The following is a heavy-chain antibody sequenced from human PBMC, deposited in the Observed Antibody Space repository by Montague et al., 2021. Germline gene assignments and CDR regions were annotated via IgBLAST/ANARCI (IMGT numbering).Heavy chain of an antibody. CDR2: IYWDDGT. CDR1: GFSLNYSGVG. Sequence: PALVKPTQTLRLTCTFSGFSLNYSGVGVGWIRQPPGKALEWLALIYWDDGTRYNPSLRGRLAITRDTSKNQVVLTLTNVAPVDTATYFCAHRLVAGNWFDPWGQGTLVTVSS. CDR3: AHRLVAGNWFDP. J-gene: IGHJ5*02. V-gene: IGHV2-5*02.